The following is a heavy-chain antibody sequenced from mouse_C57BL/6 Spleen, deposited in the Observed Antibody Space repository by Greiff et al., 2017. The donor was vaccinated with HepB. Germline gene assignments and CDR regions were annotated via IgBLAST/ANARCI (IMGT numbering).Heavy chain of an antibody. CDR1: GYTFTSYG. CDR3: ARRTTVVATGYFDV. D-gene: IGHD1-1*01. J-gene: IGHJ1*03. Sequence: VKLQQSGAELARPGASVKLSCKASGYTFTSYGISWVKQRTGQGLEWIGEIYPRSGNTYYNEKFKGKATLTADKYSSTAYMELRSLTSEDSAVYFCARRTTVVATGYFDVWGTGTTVTVSS. CDR2: IYPRSGNT. V-gene: IGHV1-81*01.